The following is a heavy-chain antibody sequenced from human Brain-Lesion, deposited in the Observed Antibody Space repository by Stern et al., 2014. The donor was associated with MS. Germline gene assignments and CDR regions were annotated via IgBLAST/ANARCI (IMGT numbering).Heavy chain of an antibody. D-gene: IGHD3-22*01. J-gene: IGHJ3*02. CDR2: ISYAGSNK. CDR3: ASLYDSSGYSVLWPGTVAFDI. V-gene: IGHV3-30-3*01. CDR1: GFTFSSYA. Sequence: QVQLVESGGGVVQPGRSLRLSCAASGFTFSSYAMHWVRQAPGKGLEWAAVISYAGSNKYYADSVKGRFPISRANSKHTLYLQMNSLRAEDTAVYYCASLYDSSGYSVLWPGTVAFDIWGQGTMVTVSS.